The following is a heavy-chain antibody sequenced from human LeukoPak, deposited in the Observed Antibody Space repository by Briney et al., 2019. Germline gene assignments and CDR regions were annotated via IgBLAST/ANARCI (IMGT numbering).Heavy chain of an antibody. D-gene: IGHD6-13*01. CDR1: GFTFSSYG. CDR3: APARSSSWYPFDY. Sequence: GGSLRLSCAASGFTFSSYGMHWVRQAPGKGLEWVAVISYDGSNKYYADSVKGRFTISRDNSKNTLYLQMNSLRAEDTAVYYCAPARSSSWYPFDYWGQGTLVTVSS. CDR2: ISYDGSNK. V-gene: IGHV3-30*03. J-gene: IGHJ4*02.